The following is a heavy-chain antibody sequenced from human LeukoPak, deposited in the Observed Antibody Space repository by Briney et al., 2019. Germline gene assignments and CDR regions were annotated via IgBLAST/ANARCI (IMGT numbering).Heavy chain of an antibody. CDR3: AREKRGYDYVWGSYRYTCWFDP. V-gene: IGHV1-2*02. J-gene: IGHJ5*02. CDR2: INPNSGGT. Sequence: ASVQVSCKASGYTFTGYYMQWVRQAPGQGLEWMGWINPNSGGTNYAQKFQGRVTMTRDTSISTAYMELSRLRSDDTAVYYCAREKRGYDYVWGSYRYTCWFDPWGQGTLVTVSS. D-gene: IGHD3-16*02. CDR1: GYTFTGYY.